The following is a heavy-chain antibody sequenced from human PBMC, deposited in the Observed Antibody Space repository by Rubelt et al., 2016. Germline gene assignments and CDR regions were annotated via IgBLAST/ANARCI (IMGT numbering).Heavy chain of an antibody. CDR3: ARGGTARFGGFDY. D-gene: IGHD3-10*01. Sequence: EVQLVESGGGLVQPGRSLRLSCTASGFTFGDYAMSWVRQAPGKGLEWVANIKQDGSEKYYVDSVKGRFTISRDNAKNSLYLQMNSLRAEDTAVYYCARGGTARFGGFDYWGQGTLVTVSS. J-gene: IGHJ4*02. CDR1: GFTFGDYA. CDR2: IKQDGSEK. V-gene: IGHV3-7*03.